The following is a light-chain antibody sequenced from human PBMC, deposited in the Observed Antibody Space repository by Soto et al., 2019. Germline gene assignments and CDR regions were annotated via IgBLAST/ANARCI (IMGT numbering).Light chain of an antibody. CDR1: SSDVGRYTY. CDR2: DVY. V-gene: IGLV2-14*01. CDR3: ISYTSTSKPYV. J-gene: IGLJ1*01. Sequence: QSALTQPASVSGSPGQSITISCAGTSSDVGRYTYVSWYQQHPGKVPKLLIYDVYNRPSGVSDRFSGSKSDNTASLTISGLQAEDEADYYCISYTSTSKPYVFGGGTKVTVL.